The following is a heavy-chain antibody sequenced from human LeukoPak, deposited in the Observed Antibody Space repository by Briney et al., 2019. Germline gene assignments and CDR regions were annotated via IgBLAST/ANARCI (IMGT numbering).Heavy chain of an antibody. J-gene: IGHJ4*02. Sequence: PGGSLRLSCAASGFTFSSYSMNWVRQAPGKGLEWVSSISSSSSYIYYADSVKGRFTISRDNAKNSLYLQMNSLRAEDTAVYYCARETLGYCSGGSCYTRSSFDYWGQGTLVTVSS. CDR1: GFTFSSYS. V-gene: IGHV3-21*01. D-gene: IGHD2-15*01. CDR3: ARETLGYCSGGSCYTRSSFDY. CDR2: ISSSSSYI.